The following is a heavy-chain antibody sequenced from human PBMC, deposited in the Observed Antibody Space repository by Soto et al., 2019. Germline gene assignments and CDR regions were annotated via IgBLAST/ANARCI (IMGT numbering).Heavy chain of an antibody. Sequence: GGSLRLSCATSGFTFNRYGIHWVRQAPGKGLEWVAIIWYDGSNKYYVDSVKGRFTISRDNSKNTVYLQMDDLRVDDTAVYYCARDSHNPANMDVWGQGTTVTVSS. CDR1: GFTFNRYG. J-gene: IGHJ6*02. V-gene: IGHV3-33*01. CDR2: IWYDGSNK. CDR3: ARDSHNPANMDV. D-gene: IGHD1-20*01.